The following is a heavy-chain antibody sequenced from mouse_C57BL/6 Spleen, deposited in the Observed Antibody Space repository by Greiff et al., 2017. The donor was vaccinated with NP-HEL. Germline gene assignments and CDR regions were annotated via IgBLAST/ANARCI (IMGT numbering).Heavy chain of an antibody. J-gene: IGHJ2*01. D-gene: IGHD1-1*01. CDR1: GFNIKDYY. CDR3: ARNSNSINYYGSSYEYYFDY. Sequence: EVQLQQSGAELVKPGASVKLSCTASGFNIKDYYMHWVKQRTEQGLEWIGRIDPEDGETKYAPKFQGKATITADTSSNTAYLQLSSLTSEDTAVYYCARNSNSINYYGSSYEYYFDYWGQGTTLTVSS. CDR2: IDPEDGET. V-gene: IGHV14-2*01.